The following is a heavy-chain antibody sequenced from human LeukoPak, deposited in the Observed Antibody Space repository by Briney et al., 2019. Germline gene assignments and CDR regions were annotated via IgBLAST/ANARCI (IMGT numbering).Heavy chain of an antibody. D-gene: IGHD4-11*01. CDR2: MSISGSAI. V-gene: IGHV3-11*01. Sequence: GGSLRLSCAASGFTFSDSYMTWIRQAPGKGLEWVSYMSISGSAIYYADSVKGRFTISRDNAKSSLYLQMNSLRAEDTAVYYCARGEYSTLTTYYYYYGMDVWGQGTTVTVSS. CDR1: GFTFSDSY. J-gene: IGHJ6*02. CDR3: ARGEYSTLTTYYYYYGMDV.